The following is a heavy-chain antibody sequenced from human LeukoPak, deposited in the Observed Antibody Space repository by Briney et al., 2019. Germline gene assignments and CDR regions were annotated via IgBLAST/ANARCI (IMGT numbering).Heavy chain of an antibody. CDR2: IYTSGST. J-gene: IGHJ3*02. D-gene: IGHD1-26*01. CDR1: HDSISGGGYY. V-gene: IGHV4-61*02. Sequence: PSQTLSLTCTVSHDSISGGGYYWNWMRQPAGKGLEWIGRIYTSGSTNYNPSLKSRVTISVDTSKNQFSLKLSSVTAADTAVYYCARARIVGATTRAFDIWGQGTMVTVSS. CDR3: ARARIVGATTRAFDI.